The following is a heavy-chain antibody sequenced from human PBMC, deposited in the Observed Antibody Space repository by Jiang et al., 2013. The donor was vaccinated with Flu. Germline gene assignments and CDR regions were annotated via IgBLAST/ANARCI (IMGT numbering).Heavy chain of an antibody. J-gene: IGHJ3*02. CDR2: INPSGGST. CDR3: ASNLGVVVVPAAPDDAFDI. Sequence: GAEVKKPGASVKVSCKASGYTFTSYYMHWVRQAPGQGLEWMGIINPSGGSTSYAQKFQGRVTMTRDTSTSTVYMELSSLRSEDTAVYYCASNLGVVVVPAAPDDAFDIWAKGQWSPSLQ. CDR1: GYTFTSYY. V-gene: IGHV1-46*01. D-gene: IGHD2-2*01.